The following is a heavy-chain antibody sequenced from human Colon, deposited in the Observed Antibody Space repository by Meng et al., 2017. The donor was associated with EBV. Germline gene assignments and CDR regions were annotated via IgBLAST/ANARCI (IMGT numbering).Heavy chain of an antibody. CDR1: GDSVSSNSAA. J-gene: IGHJ4*02. CDR2: TYYRSKWYN. V-gene: IGHV6-1*01. Sequence: VHPHQSGPGLVNPSQTLAPTCALSGDSVSSNSAAGNWIRQSPSRGLEWLGRTYYRSKWYNDYAVSVKSRITINPDTSKNQFSLQLNSVTPEDTAVYYCARVAVGISSFDYWGQGTLVTVSS. D-gene: IGHD1-26*01. CDR3: ARVAVGISSFDY.